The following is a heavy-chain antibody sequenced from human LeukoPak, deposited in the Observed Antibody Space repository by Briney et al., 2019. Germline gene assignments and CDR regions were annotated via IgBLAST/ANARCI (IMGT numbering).Heavy chain of an antibody. CDR3: ARFQVTGTYRFDY. D-gene: IGHD1-7*01. V-gene: IGHV2-5*01. J-gene: IGHJ4*02. CDR2: IYWNDDK. Sequence: SGPTLVNPTQTLTLTCTFSGFSLTTNGVGLGWTRQPPGKALEWLAVIYWNDDKHYSPFLKSRLTITKDTSKEQVVLTVTNMDPVDTATYYCARFQVTGTYRFDYWGQGTLVTVSS. CDR1: GFSLTTNGVG.